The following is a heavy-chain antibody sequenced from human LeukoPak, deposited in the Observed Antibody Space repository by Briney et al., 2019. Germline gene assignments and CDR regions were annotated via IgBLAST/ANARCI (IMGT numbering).Heavy chain of an antibody. CDR2: ISGSGIST. V-gene: IGHV3-23*01. D-gene: IGHD2-15*01. CDR1: GFTFNSYA. Sequence: GGSLRLSCAASGFTFNSYAMNWVRQAPGQGLEWVSSISGSGISTYYADSVKGRFTISRDNSNQVLFLQMSSLGVEDTAIYYCAQSPCSGGSCYSGHFDYWGQGALVTVSS. CDR3: AQSPCSGGSCYSGHFDY. J-gene: IGHJ4*02.